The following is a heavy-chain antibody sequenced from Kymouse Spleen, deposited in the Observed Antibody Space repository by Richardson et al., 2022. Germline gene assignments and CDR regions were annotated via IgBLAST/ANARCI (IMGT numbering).Heavy chain of an antibody. CDR1: GGSVSSGSYY. D-gene: IGHD2-8*01. CDR2: IYYSGST. CDR3: ARVDVLGNYFDY. J-gene: IGHJ4*02. Sequence: QVQLQESGPGLVKPSETLSLTCTVSGGSVSSGSYYWSWIRQPPGKGLEWIGYIYYSGSTNYNPSLKSRVTISVDTSKNQFSLKLSSVTAADTAVYYCARVDVLGNYFDYWGQGTLVTVSS. V-gene: IGHV4-61*01.